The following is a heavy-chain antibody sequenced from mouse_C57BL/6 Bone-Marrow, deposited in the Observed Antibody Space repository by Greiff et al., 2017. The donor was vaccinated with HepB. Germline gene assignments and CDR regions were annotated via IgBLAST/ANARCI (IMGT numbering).Heavy chain of an antibody. V-gene: IGHV1-81*01. CDR2: IYPRSGNT. CDR3: ARSLLYGSSPYYFDY. D-gene: IGHD1-1*01. J-gene: IGHJ2*01. Sequence: VKLVESGAELARPGASVKLSCKASGYTFTSYGISWVKQRTGQGLEWIGEIYPRSGNTYYNEKFKGKATLTADKSSSTAYMELRSLTSEDSAVYFCARSLLYGSSPYYFDYWGRGTTLTVSS. CDR1: GYTFTSYG.